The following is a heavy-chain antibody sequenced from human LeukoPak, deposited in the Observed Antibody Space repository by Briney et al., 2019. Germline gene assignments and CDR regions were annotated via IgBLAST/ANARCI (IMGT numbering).Heavy chain of an antibody. J-gene: IGHJ5*01. CDR2: ISTSCNYI. CDR3: ARDGARTGDNWFDS. CDR1: GFTFSSYN. D-gene: IGHD3/OR15-3a*01. Sequence: LGGSLRLSCPASGFTFSSYNMNWVRQAPGKGLEWVSCISTSCNYIYYADSVKGRFTISRDNAESSLYLQMNSLRAEDTAVYYCARDGARTGDNWFDSWGQGTLVTVSS. V-gene: IGHV3-21*01.